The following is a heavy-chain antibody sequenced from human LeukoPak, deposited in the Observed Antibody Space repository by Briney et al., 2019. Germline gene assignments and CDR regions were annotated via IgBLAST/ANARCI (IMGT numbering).Heavy chain of an antibody. Sequence: GGPLRLSCAASGFTFDNYNMNWVRQAPGKGLEWVSAISGGDDSTYYADSVKGRFTISRDNSKNTLYLQMNSLRAEDTAVFYCAKDSPILTIWGQGTMVTVSS. V-gene: IGHV3-23*01. CDR1: GFTFDNYN. CDR3: AKDSPILTI. D-gene: IGHD3-3*01. J-gene: IGHJ3*02. CDR2: ISGGDDST.